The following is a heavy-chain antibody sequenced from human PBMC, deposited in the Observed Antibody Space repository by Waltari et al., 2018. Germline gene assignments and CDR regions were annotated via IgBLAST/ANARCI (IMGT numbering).Heavy chain of an antibody. Sequence: EVQLVESGGGLIQPGGSLRLSCAASGFTVSSNYMSWVRQAPGKGLEWVSVIYSGGRTYYADSGKGRFTISRDNSKNTLYLQRNSLRAEDTAVYYCARDHDYGGKRRHYYYYYGMDVWGQGTTVTVSS. CDR2: IYSGGRT. D-gene: IGHD4-17*01. V-gene: IGHV3-53*01. CDR3: ARDHDYGGKRRHYYYYYGMDV. CDR1: GFTVSSNY. J-gene: IGHJ6*02.